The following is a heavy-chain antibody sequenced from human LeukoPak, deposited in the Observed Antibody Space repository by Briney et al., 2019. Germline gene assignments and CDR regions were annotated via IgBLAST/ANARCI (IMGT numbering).Heavy chain of an antibody. Sequence: ASVKVSCKASGYIFTNFAIHWVRQAPGQSLEWMGWINPGNGNTKYSQKFRDRVTMTRDTSASTAYMELSSLRSEDRAVYYCAKDRDCSTNTCYGLDYWGQGTLVTVSS. CDR3: AKDRDCSTNTCYGLDY. D-gene: IGHD2-2*01. CDR2: INPGNGNT. CDR1: GYIFTNFA. V-gene: IGHV1-3*01. J-gene: IGHJ4*02.